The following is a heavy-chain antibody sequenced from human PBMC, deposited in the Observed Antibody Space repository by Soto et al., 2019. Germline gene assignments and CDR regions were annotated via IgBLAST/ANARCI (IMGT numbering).Heavy chain of an antibody. CDR2: INHSGST. CDR3: ARDPGDCSSTSCYYFDY. J-gene: IGHJ4*02. CDR1: GGSFSGFS. Sequence: SETLSLNCAVYGGSFSGFSWSWIRQPPGKGLEWIGEINHSGSTNYNPSLKSRVTISVDTSKNQFSLKLSSVTAADTAVYYCARDPGDCSSTSCYYFDYWGQGTLVTVSS. V-gene: IGHV4-34*01. D-gene: IGHD2-2*01.